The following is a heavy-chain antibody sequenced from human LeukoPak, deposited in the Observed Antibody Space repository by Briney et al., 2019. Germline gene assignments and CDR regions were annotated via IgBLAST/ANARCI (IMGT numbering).Heavy chain of an antibody. CDR3: ARAGPGAWGSYRPTY. Sequence: VASVKVSCKASGYTFTGYYIHWVRQAPGQGLEWMGWINPNSGGTNYAQKFQGRVTVTGDTSISTAYMELSRLTSDDTAVYYCARAGPGAWGSYRPTYWGQGTLVTVSS. CDR1: GYTFTGYY. J-gene: IGHJ4*02. CDR2: INPNSGGT. V-gene: IGHV1-2*02. D-gene: IGHD3-16*02.